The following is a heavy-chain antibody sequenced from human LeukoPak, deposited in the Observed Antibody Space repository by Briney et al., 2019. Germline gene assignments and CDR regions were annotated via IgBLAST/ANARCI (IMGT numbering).Heavy chain of an antibody. CDR2: IYYSGST. V-gene: IGHV4-39*01. CDR3: ARPRGRYCSSTSCTRGAYYFDY. D-gene: IGHD2-2*01. Sequence: SETLSLTCGVYGGSLSDYYWGWIRQPPGKGLEWIGSIYYSGSTYYNPSLKSRVTISVDTSKNQFSLKLSSVTAADTAVYYCARPRGRYCSSTSCTRGAYYFDYWGQGTLVTVSS. J-gene: IGHJ4*02. CDR1: GGSLSDYY.